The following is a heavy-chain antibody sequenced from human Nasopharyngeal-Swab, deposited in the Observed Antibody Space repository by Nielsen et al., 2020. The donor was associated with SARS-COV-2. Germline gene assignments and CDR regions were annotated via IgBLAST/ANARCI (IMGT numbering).Heavy chain of an antibody. D-gene: IGHD2-15*01. Sequence: SETLSLTCAVSGGSISSSNWWSWVRQPPGKGLEWIGEIYHSGSTNCNPSLKSRVTISVDKSKNQFSLKLSSVTAADTAVYYCAQTTYSGYFDYWGQGTLVTVSS. CDR3: AQTTYSGYFDY. CDR2: IYHSGST. J-gene: IGHJ4*02. V-gene: IGHV4-4*02. CDR1: GGSISSSNW.